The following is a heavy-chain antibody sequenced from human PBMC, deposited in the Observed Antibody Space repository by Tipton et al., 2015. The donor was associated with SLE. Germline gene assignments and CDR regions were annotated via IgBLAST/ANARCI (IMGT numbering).Heavy chain of an antibody. CDR2: ISSSSSYK. V-gene: IGHV3-21*01. J-gene: IGHJ4*02. CDR1: GFTFSSFS. CDR3: ARDSGNSFGDYFDY. D-gene: IGHD5-18*01. Sequence: SLRLSCAVSGFTFSSFSMNWVRQAPGKGLEWVSFISSSSSYKFYADSVKGRFTISRDNAKNSLHLQMDSLRAEDTAVYYCARDSGNSFGDYFDYWGQGTLVTVSS.